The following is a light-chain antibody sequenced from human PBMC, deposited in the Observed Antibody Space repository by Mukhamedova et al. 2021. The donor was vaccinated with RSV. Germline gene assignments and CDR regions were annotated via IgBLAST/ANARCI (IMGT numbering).Light chain of an antibody. V-gene: IGKV1-17*01. Sequence: WYQRRVHGKAPKRLIYTASSLQSGVPSRFSGSGSGTEFTLTISSLQPEDFATYYCLQHNSYPLAFGGGTKVEIK. J-gene: IGKJ4*01. CDR3: LQHNSYPLA. CDR2: TAS.